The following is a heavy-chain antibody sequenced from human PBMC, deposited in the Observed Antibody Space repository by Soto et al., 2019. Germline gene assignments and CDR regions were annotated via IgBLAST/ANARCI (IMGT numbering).Heavy chain of an antibody. CDR2: IKQDGSEK. J-gene: IGHJ4*02. Sequence: GGSLRLSCAASGFTFSSYWMSWVRQAPGKGLEWVANIKQDGSEKYYVDSVKGRFTISRDNAKNSLYLQMNSLRAEDTAVYYCARDRRRGIAAAAPDYWGQGTLVTVSS. CDR3: ARDRRRGIAAAAPDY. CDR1: GFTFSSYW. V-gene: IGHV3-7*01. D-gene: IGHD6-13*01.